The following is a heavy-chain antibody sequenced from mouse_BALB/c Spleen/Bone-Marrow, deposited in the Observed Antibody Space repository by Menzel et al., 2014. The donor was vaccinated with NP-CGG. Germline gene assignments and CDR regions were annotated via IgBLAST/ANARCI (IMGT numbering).Heavy chain of an antibody. J-gene: IGHJ4*01. V-gene: IGHV14-3*02. D-gene: IGHD1-1*01. CDR2: IDPANGNT. Sequence: EVQLQQSGTELVKPGASVKLSCTASGFNIKDTYMHWVKQRPEQGLEWIGRIDPANGNTRYDPKFQGKATITADTSSNTANLHFTILSTEEAAVYYCASAYYYVSSYYVMDYWGQGTSVTVSS. CDR1: GFNIKDTY. CDR3: ASAYYYVSSYYVMDY.